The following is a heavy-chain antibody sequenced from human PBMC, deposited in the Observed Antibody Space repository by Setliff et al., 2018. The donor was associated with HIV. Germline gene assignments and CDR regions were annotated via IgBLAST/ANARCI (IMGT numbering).Heavy chain of an antibody. J-gene: IGHJ3*02. CDR1: GFTFGDYA. CDR2: IRRKAYGGTT. V-gene: IGHV3-49*04. D-gene: IGHD4-17*01. CDR3: TSSAGFGDYLLDAFDI. Sequence: GESLRLSCTASGFTFGDYAMSWVRQAPGKGLAWVGFIRRKAYGGTTEYAASVKGRFTISRDDSKSIAYLQMNSLKTEDTAVYYCTSSAGFGDYLLDAFDIWGQGTMVTVSS.